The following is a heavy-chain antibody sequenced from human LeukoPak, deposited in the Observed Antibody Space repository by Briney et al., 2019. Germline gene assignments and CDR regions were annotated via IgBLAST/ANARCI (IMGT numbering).Heavy chain of an antibody. CDR1: GFTFSSYA. CDR2: ISGGGHNT. Sequence: GGSLRLSCAASGFTFSSYAMSWVRQAPGKGLEWVSVISGGGHNTYYADSVKGRFTISRDNPRNTLYLQMNSLRVEDTAVYYCAKDRSSWYYPFDYWGQGTLVTVSS. CDR3: AKDRSSWYYPFDY. J-gene: IGHJ4*02. D-gene: IGHD6-13*01. V-gene: IGHV3-23*01.